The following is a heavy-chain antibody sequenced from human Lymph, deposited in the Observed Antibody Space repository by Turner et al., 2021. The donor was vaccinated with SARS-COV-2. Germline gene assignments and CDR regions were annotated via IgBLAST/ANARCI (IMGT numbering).Heavy chain of an antibody. Sequence: EVQLVGSGGGLVQPGRSLRLSCAASGFTFDEYVMHWVRQAPGKGLEWVSGISWNSGSIGYADSVKGRFTISRDNAKNSLYLQMNSLGAEDTALYYCAKGRRFGMDVWGQGTTVTVSS. CDR2: ISWNSGSI. CDR3: AKGRRFGMDV. CDR1: GFTFDEYV. J-gene: IGHJ6*02. V-gene: IGHV3-9*01.